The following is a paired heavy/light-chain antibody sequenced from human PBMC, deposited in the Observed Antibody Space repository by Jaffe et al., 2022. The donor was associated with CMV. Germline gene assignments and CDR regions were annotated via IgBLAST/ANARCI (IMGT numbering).Light chain of an antibody. CDR1: QSVGSN. Sequence: EIVMTQSPATLSVSPGERATLSCRASQSVGSNLAWYQQKPGQAPRLLIYGASTRATGIPARFSGSGSGTEFTLTISSLQSEDFAVYYCQQYNNWPPTFGQGTKVEIK. CDR3: QQYNNWPPT. CDR2: GAS. J-gene: IGKJ1*01. V-gene: IGKV3-15*01.
Heavy chain of an antibody. Sequence: EVQLVESGGGLVKPGGSLRLSCVASGFTFSSYSMNWVRQAPRKGLEWVSSISSSSSYTYYADSVRGRFTISRDNAKNSLYLQMSSLRAEDTAMYYCARGPSVNYDDYRVKEHWLVRALHWFDPWGQGTLVTVSS. CDR1: GFTFSSYS. V-gene: IGHV3-21*01. CDR3: ARGPSVNYDDYRVKEHWLVRALHWFDP. CDR2: ISSSSSYT. J-gene: IGHJ5*02. D-gene: IGHD4-17*01.